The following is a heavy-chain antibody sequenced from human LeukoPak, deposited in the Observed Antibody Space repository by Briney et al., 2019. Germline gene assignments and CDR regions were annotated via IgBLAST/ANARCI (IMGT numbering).Heavy chain of an antibody. CDR1: GGTFSSYA. J-gene: IGHJ4*02. CDR2: ISAYNGNT. V-gene: IGHV1-18*01. Sequence: AASVKVSCKASGGTFSSYAISWVRQAPGQGLEWMGWISAYNGNTNYTQKLQGRVTMTTDTSTSTAYMELRSLRSDDTAVYYCARGAGYCSSTSCYVVDYWGQGTLVTVSS. CDR3: ARGAGYCSSTSCYVVDY. D-gene: IGHD2-2*01.